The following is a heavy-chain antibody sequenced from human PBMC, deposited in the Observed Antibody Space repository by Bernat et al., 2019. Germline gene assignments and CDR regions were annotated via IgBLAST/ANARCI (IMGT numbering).Heavy chain of an antibody. J-gene: IGHJ4*02. D-gene: IGHD4-17*01. V-gene: IGHV3-23*01. CDR1: GFTFSSYA. CDR2: ISGRGGST. Sequence: EVQLLESGGALVQPGGSLRLSCAASGFTFSSYAMSWVRQAPGKGLEWVSGISGRGGSTYYADSVKGRFTSSRDNSKNTLYLQMNSLRAEDTAVYYCAKVPNGSGDYVSDYWGQGTLVTVSS. CDR3: AKVPNGSGDYVSDY.